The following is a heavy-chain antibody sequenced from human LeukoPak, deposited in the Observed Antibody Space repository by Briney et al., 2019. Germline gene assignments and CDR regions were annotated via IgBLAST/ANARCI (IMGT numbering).Heavy chain of an antibody. CDR2: ISSSGSTI. D-gene: IGHD3-3*01. CDR3: ARVKLFVSSFDY. J-gene: IGHJ4*02. V-gene: IGHV3-48*03. CDR1: GFTFSSYE. Sequence: GGSLRLSCAASGFTFSSYEMNWVRQAPGKGLEWVSYISSSGSTIYYADSVKGRFTISRDNAKNSLYLQMNSLRAEDTAVYYCARVKLFVSSFDYWGQGTLVTVSS.